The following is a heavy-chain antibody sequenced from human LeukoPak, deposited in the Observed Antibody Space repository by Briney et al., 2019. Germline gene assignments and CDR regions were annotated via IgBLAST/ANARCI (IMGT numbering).Heavy chain of an antibody. CDR3: AKAYGSSRDYYYYMDV. Sequence: PGGSLRLSCAASGFTFSNAWMSWVRQAPGKGLEWVSAISGSGGSTYYADSVKGRFTISRDNSKNTLYLQMNSLRAEDTAVYYCAKAYGSSRDYYYYMDVWGKGTTVTVSS. J-gene: IGHJ6*03. CDR1: GFTFSNAW. CDR2: ISGSGGST. D-gene: IGHD6-6*01. V-gene: IGHV3-23*01.